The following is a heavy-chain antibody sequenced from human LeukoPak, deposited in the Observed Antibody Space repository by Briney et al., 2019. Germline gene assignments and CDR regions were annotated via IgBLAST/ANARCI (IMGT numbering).Heavy chain of an antibody. CDR3: SGDDGDPRRGGYNWFDP. D-gene: IGHD4-17*01. J-gene: IGHJ5*02. CDR1: GCSFSSYY. V-gene: IGHV4-59*01. Sequence: SETLSLTCTVSGCSFSSYYLSWVRQPPGKGLEWMGDIYYSGSTKYNPSLKSRCTISVNTSQNHFSLQLSHMTGADNSVFYLSGDDGDPRRGGYNWFDPWGQGTLVTVSS. CDR2: IYYSGST.